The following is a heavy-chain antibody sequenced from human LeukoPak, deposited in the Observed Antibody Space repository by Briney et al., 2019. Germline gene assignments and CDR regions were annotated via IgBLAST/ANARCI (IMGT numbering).Heavy chain of an antibody. CDR1: GGSTSSYY. V-gene: IGHV4-59*12. CDR3: ARGDGSTFDA. D-gene: IGHD2-2*01. Sequence: SETLYLSCTVSGGSTSSYYWTWIRHPPGKGLEWIGFINHSASTYYNPSLKSRVSISVEGSNNQFSLKLTSVTAADTAVYYCARGDGSTFDAWGQGTLVTVSS. CDR2: INHSAST. J-gene: IGHJ5*02.